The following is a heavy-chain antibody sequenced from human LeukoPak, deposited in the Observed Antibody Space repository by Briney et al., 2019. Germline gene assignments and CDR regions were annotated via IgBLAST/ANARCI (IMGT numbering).Heavy chain of an antibody. CDR1: GFTFSSYA. J-gene: IGHJ4*02. Sequence: RXSCAASGFTFSSYAMSWVRQAPGKGLEWVSAISGSGGTAYYADSVKGRFTISRDNSKNTLYLQMNSLRAEDTAVYYCAKDPRSYFDFWADWGQGTLVTVSS. V-gene: IGHV3-23*01. CDR3: AKDPRSYFDFWAD. D-gene: IGHD3-3*01. CDR2: ISGSGGTA.